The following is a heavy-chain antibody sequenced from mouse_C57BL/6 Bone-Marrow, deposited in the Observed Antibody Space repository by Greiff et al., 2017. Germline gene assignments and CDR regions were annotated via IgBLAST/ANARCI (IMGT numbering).Heavy chain of an antibody. CDR3: ARGGVLWLRRDWYFDV. V-gene: IGHV1-59*01. Sequence: QVQLQQPGAELVRPGTSVKLSCKASGYTFTSYWMHWVKQRPGQGLEWIGVIDPSDSYTNYNQKFKGKATLTVDTSSSPAYMQLSSLTSEDSAVYYCARGGVLWLRRDWYFDVWGTGTTVTVSS. CDR2: IDPSDSYT. D-gene: IGHD2-2*01. CDR1: GYTFTSYW. J-gene: IGHJ1*03.